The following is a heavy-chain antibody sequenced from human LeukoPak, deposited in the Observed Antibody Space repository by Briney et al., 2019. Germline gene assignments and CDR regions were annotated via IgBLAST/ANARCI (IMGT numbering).Heavy chain of an antibody. Sequence: GASVKVSCKASGGTFSSYAISWVRQAPGQGLEWMGRIIPILGIANYAQKFQGRVTITADKSTSTAYMELSSLRSEDTAVYYCARAPPLYSSSWYLGRPGAEYFQHWGQGTLVTVSS. CDR3: ARAPPLYSSSWYLGRPGAEYFQH. D-gene: IGHD6-13*01. CDR1: GGTFSSYA. CDR2: IIPILGIA. V-gene: IGHV1-69*04. J-gene: IGHJ1*01.